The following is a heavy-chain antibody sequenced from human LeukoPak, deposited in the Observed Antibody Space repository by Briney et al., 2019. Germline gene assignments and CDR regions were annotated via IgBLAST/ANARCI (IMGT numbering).Heavy chain of an antibody. J-gene: IGHJ4*02. CDR3: ARYSGIYGHDY. V-gene: IGHV4-59*01. Sequence: PSETLSLTCTVSGGSISSYYWSWIRQPPGKGLEWIGYIYYSGSTNYNPSLKSRVTISVDTSKNQFSLKLNSVTAADTAVYYCARYSGIYGHDYWGQGTLVSVSS. D-gene: IGHD3-10*01. CDR2: IYYSGST. CDR1: GGSISSYY.